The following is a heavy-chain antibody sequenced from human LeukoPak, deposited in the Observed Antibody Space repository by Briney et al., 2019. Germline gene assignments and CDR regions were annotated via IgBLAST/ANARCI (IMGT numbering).Heavy chain of an antibody. J-gene: IGHJ6*03. CDR3: AKDGGLLWFGELPRTFYYMDV. Sequence: GGSLRLTCAASGFTFSSYGMHWVRQAPGKGLEWVAVISYDGSNKYYADSVKGRFTISRDNSKNTLYLQMDSLRAEDTAVYYCAKDGGLLWFGELPRTFYYMDVWGKGTTVTVSS. CDR1: GFTFSSYG. V-gene: IGHV3-30*18. D-gene: IGHD3-10*01. CDR2: ISYDGSNK.